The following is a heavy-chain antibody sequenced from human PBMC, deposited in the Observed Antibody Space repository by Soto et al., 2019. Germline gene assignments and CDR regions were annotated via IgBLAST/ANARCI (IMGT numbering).Heavy chain of an antibody. J-gene: IGHJ6*02. CDR3: AREGTVTTAYYYYYGMDV. CDR1: GGTFSSYA. V-gene: IGHV1-69*01. D-gene: IGHD4-4*01. CDR2: IIPIFGTA. Sequence: QVQLVQSGAEVKKPGSSVKVSCTASGGTFSSYAISWVRQAPGQGLEWMGGIIPIFGTANYAQKFQGRVTITADESTSTAYMELSSLRSEDTAVYYCAREGTVTTAYYYYYGMDVWGQGTTVTVSS.